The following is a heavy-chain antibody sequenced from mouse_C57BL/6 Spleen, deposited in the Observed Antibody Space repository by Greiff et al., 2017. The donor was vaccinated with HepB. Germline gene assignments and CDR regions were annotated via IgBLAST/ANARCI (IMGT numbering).Heavy chain of an antibody. CDR1: GYTFTSYW. J-gene: IGHJ1*03. CDR2: IDPSDSET. CDR3: ARYYGSSDWYFDV. Sequence: LQESGAELVRPGSSVKLSCKASGYTFTSYWMHWVKQRPIQGLEWIGNIDPSDSETHYNQKFKDKATLTVDKSSSTAYMQLSSLTSEDSAVYYCARYYGSSDWYFDVWGTGTTVTVSS. D-gene: IGHD1-1*01. V-gene: IGHV1-52*01.